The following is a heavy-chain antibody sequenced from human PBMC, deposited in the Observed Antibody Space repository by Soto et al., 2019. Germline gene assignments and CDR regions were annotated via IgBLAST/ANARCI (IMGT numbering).Heavy chain of an antibody. V-gene: IGHV4-39*01. D-gene: IGHD1-26*01. J-gene: IGHJ4*02. Sequence: QLQLQESGPGLVKPSETLSLTCTVSGGSISSSSYYWGWIRQPPGKGLEWIGSIYYSGSTYYNPSLKSRVTISVDTSKNQFSLKLSSVTAADTAVYYCARQGVGGLGIVGANIQTGLEYYFDYWGQGTLVTVSS. CDR2: IYYSGST. CDR3: ARQGVGGLGIVGANIQTGLEYYFDY. CDR1: GGSISSSSYY.